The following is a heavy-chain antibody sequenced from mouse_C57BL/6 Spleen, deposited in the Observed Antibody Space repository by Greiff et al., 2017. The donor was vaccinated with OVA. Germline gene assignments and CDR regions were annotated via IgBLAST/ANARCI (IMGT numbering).Heavy chain of an antibody. CDR3: ARETSSLRLFAY. CDR1: GYTFTDYY. V-gene: IGHV1-76*01. J-gene: IGHJ3*01. CDR2: IYPGSGNT. Sequence: VQLQQSGAELVRPGASVKLSCKASGYTFTDYYINWVKQRPGQGLEWIARIYPGSGNTYYNEKFKGKATLTAEKSSSTAYLQLSSLTSEDSAVYFCARETSSLRLFAYWGQGTLVTVSA. D-gene: IGHD1-1*01.